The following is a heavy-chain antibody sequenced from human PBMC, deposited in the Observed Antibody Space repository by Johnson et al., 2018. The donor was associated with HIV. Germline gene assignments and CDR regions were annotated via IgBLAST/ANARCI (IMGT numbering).Heavy chain of an antibody. Sequence: VQLVESGGGLVQPGGSLRLSCAASGFTVSSNYMSWVRQAPGKGLEWVSRISSDGSSTTYAVSVRGRFTISRDNAKNTLYLEMKRLRAEDTAVYYCAREGPSERAGFDIWGQGTMVTVSS. CDR2: ISSDGSST. J-gene: IGHJ3*02. V-gene: IGHV3-74*01. CDR3: AREGPSERAGFDI. CDR1: GFTVSSNY.